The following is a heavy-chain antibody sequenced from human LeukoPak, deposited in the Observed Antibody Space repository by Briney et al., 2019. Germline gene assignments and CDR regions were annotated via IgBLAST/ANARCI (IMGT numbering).Heavy chain of an antibody. CDR3: ARESGGDYVLLGNDAFDI. CDR1: GGTFSSYA. V-gene: IGHV1-69*06. J-gene: IGHJ3*02. CDR2: IIPIFGTA. Sequence: SVKVSCKASGGTFSSYAISWVRQAPGQGLEWMGGIIPIFGTANYAQKFQGRVTITADKSTSTAYMELSSLRSEDTAVYYCARESGGDYVLLGNDAFDIWGQGTMVTVSS. D-gene: IGHD4-17*01.